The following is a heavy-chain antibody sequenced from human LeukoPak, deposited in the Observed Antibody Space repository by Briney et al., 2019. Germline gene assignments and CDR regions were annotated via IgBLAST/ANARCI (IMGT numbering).Heavy chain of an antibody. D-gene: IGHD4-23*01. V-gene: IGHV3-9*01. CDR1: GFTFDDYA. CDR3: ARDLGKIGGNSSPFDY. J-gene: IGHJ4*02. CDR2: ISWNSGSI. Sequence: GRSLRLSCAASGFTFDDYAMHWVRQAPGKGLEWASGISWNSGSIGYADSVKGRFTISRDNAKNSLYLQMNSLRAEDTAVYYCARDLGKIGGNSSPFDYWGQGTLVTVSS.